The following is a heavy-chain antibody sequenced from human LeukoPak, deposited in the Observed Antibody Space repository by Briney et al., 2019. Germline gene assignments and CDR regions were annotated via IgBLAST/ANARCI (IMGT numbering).Heavy chain of an antibody. CDR2: IRNKPNSYTT. D-gene: IGHD3-16*02. J-gene: IGHJ4*02. Sequence: GGSLRLSCAASGFTFSDHYMAWVRQAPGKGLEWVGRIRNKPNSYTTEYAASVNGRFTVSRDDSKSSLFLQMDDLKTEDTAVYYCARVSNDYVWGSYRDDYWGQGTLVTVSS. V-gene: IGHV3-72*01. CDR3: ARVSNDYVWGSYRDDY. CDR1: GFTFSDHY.